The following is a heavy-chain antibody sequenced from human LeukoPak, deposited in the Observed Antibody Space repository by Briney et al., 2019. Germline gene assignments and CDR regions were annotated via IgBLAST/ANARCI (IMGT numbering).Heavy chain of an antibody. D-gene: IGHD5-24*01. CDR3: ARTRDGYSGDAFDI. Sequence: SETLSLTCAIYGGSFSGYYWSWIRQPPGKGLEWIGEINHSGSTNYNPSLKSRVTISVDTSKNQFSLKLSSVTAADTAVYYCARTRDGYSGDAFDIWGQGTMVTVSS. J-gene: IGHJ3*02. CDR2: INHSGST. V-gene: IGHV4-34*09. CDR1: GGSFSGYY.